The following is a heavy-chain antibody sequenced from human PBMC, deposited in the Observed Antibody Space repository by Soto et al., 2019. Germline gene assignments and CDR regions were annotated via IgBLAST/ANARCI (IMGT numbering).Heavy chain of an antibody. CDR1: GFTFSNAW. CDR2: IKSKTDGGTT. D-gene: IGHD3-3*01. CDR3: TTDPSRKRITIFGVVITP. J-gene: IGHJ5*02. V-gene: IGHV3-15*07. Sequence: PGGSLRLSCAASGFTFSNAWMNWVRQAPGKGLEWVGRIKSKTDGGTTDYAAPVKGRFTISRDDSKNTLYLQMNSLKTEDTAVYYCTTDPSRKRITIFGVVITPWGQGTLVTVS.